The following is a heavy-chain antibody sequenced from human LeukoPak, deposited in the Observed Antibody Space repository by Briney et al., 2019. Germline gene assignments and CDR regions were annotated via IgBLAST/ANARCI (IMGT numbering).Heavy chain of an antibody. Sequence: SETLSFTCTVSGGSISSYYWSWIRQPPGKGLEWIGYIYYSGSTNYNPSLKSRVTISVDTSKNQFSLKLSSVTAADTAVYYCARKIAVAGPAHAFDIWGQGTMVTVSS. J-gene: IGHJ3*02. CDR2: IYYSGST. CDR3: ARKIAVAGPAHAFDI. CDR1: GGSISSYY. V-gene: IGHV4-59*01. D-gene: IGHD6-19*01.